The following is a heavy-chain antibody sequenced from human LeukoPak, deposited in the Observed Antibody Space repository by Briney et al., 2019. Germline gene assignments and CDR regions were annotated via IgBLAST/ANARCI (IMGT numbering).Heavy chain of an antibody. J-gene: IGHJ4*02. CDR3: ARARDPTYYYDSSGYYYLDY. CDR2: ISAYNGNT. V-gene: IGHV1-18*01. CDR1: GYTFTSYG. Sequence: ASVKVSCKASGYTFTSYGISWVRQAPGQGLEWMGWISAYNGNTNYAQKLQGRVTMTTDTSTSTAYMELRSLRSYDTAVYYCARARDPTYYYDSSGYYYLDYWGQGTLVTVSS. D-gene: IGHD3-22*01.